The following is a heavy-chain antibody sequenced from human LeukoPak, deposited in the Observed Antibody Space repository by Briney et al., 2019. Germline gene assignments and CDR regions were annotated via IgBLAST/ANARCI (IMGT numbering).Heavy chain of an antibody. CDR1: GFTFNNYG. D-gene: IGHD3-10*01. J-gene: IGHJ4*02. CDR3: AKDVNVGGDYFDY. V-gene: IGHV3-30*02. Sequence: PGGSLRLSCAASGFTFNNYGMHWVRLAPGKGLEWVAFIWYDGSNKYYVDSVKGRFTGSRDNSKSRLYLQMNSLRAEDTSVYYCAKDVNVGGDYFDYWGQGTLVTVSS. CDR2: IWYDGSNK.